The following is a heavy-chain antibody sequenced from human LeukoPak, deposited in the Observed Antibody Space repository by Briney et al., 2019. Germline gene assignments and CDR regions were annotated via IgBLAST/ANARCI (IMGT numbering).Heavy chain of an antibody. V-gene: IGHV1-69*13. Sequence: ASVKVSCKASGGTFSSYAITWVRQAPGQGLEWMGGIIPIFGTANYAQKFQGRVTITADESTSTAYMELSSLRSEDTAVYYCARGLYDFWSGPPDYYYYYYYMDVWGKGTTVTVSS. CDR1: GGTFSSYA. CDR3: ARGLYDFWSGPPDYYYYYYYMDV. D-gene: IGHD3-3*01. CDR2: IIPIFGTA. J-gene: IGHJ6*03.